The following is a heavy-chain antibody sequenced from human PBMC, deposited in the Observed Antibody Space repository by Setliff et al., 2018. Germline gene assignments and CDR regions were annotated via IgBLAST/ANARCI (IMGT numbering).Heavy chain of an antibody. D-gene: IGHD3-22*01. V-gene: IGHV1-46*01. J-gene: IGHJ3*02. Sequence: ASVKVSCKASGYTFTSHYMHWVRQAPGLGLERMGTTNPSSGRTSYAQKFQGRVTMTRDTSTSTVYMDMSSLRSEDTAVYYCARDVFPYHYEGAFDIWGQGTMVTVSS. CDR1: GYTFTSHY. CDR2: TNPSSGRT. CDR3: ARDVFPYHYEGAFDI.